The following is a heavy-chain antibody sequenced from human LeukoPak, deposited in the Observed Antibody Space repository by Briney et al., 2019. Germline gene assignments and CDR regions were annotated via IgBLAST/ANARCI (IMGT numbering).Heavy chain of an antibody. CDR2: ISRSSGSSI. Sequence: GGSLRLSCAASGFTFSNYEMNWARQAPGKGLEWVSYISRSSGSSIYYADSVKGRFTISRDNAKNSLYLQVNSLRAEDTAVYYCARDSSGWYYFDYWGQGILVTVSS. CDR3: ARDSSGWYYFDY. J-gene: IGHJ4*02. D-gene: IGHD6-19*01. CDR1: GFTFSNYE. V-gene: IGHV3-48*03.